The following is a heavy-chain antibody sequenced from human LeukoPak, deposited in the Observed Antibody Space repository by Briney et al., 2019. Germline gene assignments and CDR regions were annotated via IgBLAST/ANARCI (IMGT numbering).Heavy chain of an antibody. CDR1: GYTFTNYW. V-gene: IGHV5-51*01. CDR3: ARHAGYCTGGKCYPFYYFDY. Sequence: GESLKISCKASGYTFTNYWIGWVRHTPGKGLEWKGIIHPGDSDTRYRTSLQGQVTMSVDESTSTAYLHWTSLKASDTAIYYCARHAGYCTGGKCYPFYYFDYWGQGTLVTVSS. CDR2: IHPGDSDT. D-gene: IGHD2-8*02. J-gene: IGHJ4*02.